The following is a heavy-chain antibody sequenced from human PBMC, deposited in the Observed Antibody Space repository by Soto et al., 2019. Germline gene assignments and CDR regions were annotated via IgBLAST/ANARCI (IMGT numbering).Heavy chain of an antibody. D-gene: IGHD6-19*01. CDR2: IYPGDSDT. V-gene: IGHV5-51*01. CDR3: ARTPTRWLGQAHFDY. CDR1: GYSFTSYW. J-gene: IGHJ4*02. Sequence: GESLKISCKGSGYSFTSYWIGWVRQMPGKGLEWMGIIYPGDSDTRYSPSLQGQVTISADKSISTAYLQWSSLKASDTAMYYCARTPTRWLGQAHFDYWGQGTLVTVSS.